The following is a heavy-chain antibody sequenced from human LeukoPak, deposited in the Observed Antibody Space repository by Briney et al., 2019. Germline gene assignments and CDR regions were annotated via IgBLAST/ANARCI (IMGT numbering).Heavy chain of an antibody. V-gene: IGHV3-21*01. J-gene: IGHJ3*02. CDR1: EFTFSTYS. CDR3: ARVRPKLINMRVVINNAFDI. Sequence: PGGSLRLSCAASEFTFSTYSMNWVRQAPGKGLEWVSSISSSSKYIYYADSVKGRFTISRDNAKNSLYLQMNSLRVEDTAVYYCARVRPKLINMRVVINNAFDIWGQGTMVTVSS. CDR2: ISSSSKYI. D-gene: IGHD3-22*01.